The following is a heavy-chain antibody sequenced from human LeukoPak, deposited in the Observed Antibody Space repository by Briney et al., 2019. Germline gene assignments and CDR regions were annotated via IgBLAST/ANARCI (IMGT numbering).Heavy chain of an antibody. D-gene: IGHD1-14*01. V-gene: IGHV6-1*01. J-gene: IGHJ4*02. CDR2: IFFMSKWYN. Sequence: SQTLSLTCSISGDSVSSKSAAWNWLSQSPSRGLEWLGRIFFMSKWYNDYAVSVQVRISINPDTSKNQFSLQLNSVTPEDTAIYYCARGNYNALDYWGQGTLVTVSS. CDR3: ARGNYNALDY. CDR1: GDSVSSKSAA.